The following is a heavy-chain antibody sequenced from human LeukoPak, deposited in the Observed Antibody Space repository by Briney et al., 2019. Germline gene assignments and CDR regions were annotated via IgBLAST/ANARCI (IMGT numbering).Heavy chain of an antibody. CDR1: GGSISSSSYY. CDR2: IYYSGST. J-gene: IGHJ4*02. V-gene: IGHV4-39*01. Sequence: PSETLSLTCTVSGGSISSSSYYWGWFRQPPGKGLEWIGSIYYSGSTYYNPSLKSRVTISVDTSKNQFSLKLSSVTAADTAVYYCARHLGYGDHWDYWGQGTLVTVSS. CDR3: ARHLGYGDHWDY. D-gene: IGHD4-17*01.